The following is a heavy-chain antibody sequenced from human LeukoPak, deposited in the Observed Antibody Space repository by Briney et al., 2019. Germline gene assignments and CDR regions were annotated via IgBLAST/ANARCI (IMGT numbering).Heavy chain of an antibody. Sequence: GGSLRLSCAASGFTVSSNYMSWVRQAPGKELEWVSVIYSGGSTYYTDSVKGRFTISRDISKNTLYLQMNSLRAEDTAVYYCAVVGATTDDYWGQGTLVTVSS. CDR2: IYSGGST. D-gene: IGHD1-26*01. V-gene: IGHV3-66*01. CDR3: AVVGATTDDY. CDR1: GFTVSSNY. J-gene: IGHJ4*02.